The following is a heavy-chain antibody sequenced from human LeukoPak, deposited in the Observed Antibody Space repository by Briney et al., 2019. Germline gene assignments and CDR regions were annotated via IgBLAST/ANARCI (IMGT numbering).Heavy chain of an antibody. D-gene: IGHD3-10*01. V-gene: IGHV3-11*01. J-gene: IGHJ3*02. CDR1: GFTFSDYY. CDR3: ARDLRPFGTDAFDI. Sequence: GGSLRLSCAASGFTFSDYYMSWIRQAPGKGLEWVSYISSSGSTIYYAVSVKGRFTISRDNAKNSLYLQMNSLRAEDTAVYYCARDLRPFGTDAFDIWGQGTMVTVSS. CDR2: ISSSGSTI.